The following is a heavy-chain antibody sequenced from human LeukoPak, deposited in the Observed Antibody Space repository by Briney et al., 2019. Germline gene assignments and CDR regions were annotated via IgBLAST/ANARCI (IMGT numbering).Heavy chain of an antibody. CDR1: GDSISIGDYR. CDR2: IYYIGTA. V-gene: IGHV4-30-4*01. Sequence: SETLSLTCSVSGDSISIGDYRWSWIRQSPGKGLEWIGYIYYIGTAYYNPSLRSRVALSADTSKNQFSLKLNSVTVADTAMYYCASYCSSSSCPHRRAFDIWGQGTVVTVSS. J-gene: IGHJ3*02. D-gene: IGHD2-2*01. CDR3: ASYCSSSSCPHRRAFDI.